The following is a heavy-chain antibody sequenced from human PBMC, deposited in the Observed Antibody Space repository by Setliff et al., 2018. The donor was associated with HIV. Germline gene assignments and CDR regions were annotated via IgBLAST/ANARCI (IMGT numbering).Heavy chain of an antibody. CDR1: GFTFSDYY. D-gene: IGHD5-12*01. Sequence: GGSLRLSCAASGFTFSDYYMSWIRQAPGKGLEWVSYISSSSSYTNYADSVKGRFTISRDNLKKRVYLQMSSLRAEDTAVYYCAKDPRAAVATICDYWGQGTLVTVSS. CDR3: AKDPRAAVATICDY. CDR2: ISSSSSYT. V-gene: IGHV3-11*05. J-gene: IGHJ4*02.